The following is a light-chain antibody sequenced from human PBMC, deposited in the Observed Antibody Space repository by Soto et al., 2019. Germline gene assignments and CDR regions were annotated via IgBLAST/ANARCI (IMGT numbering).Light chain of an antibody. CDR3: QQHGSSPRT. CDR2: GAS. Sequence: EIVLTQSPGTLSLSPGERATLSCRASQSVSSSYLAWYQQKPGQAPRLLIYGASSRATGIPVRFSGSGSATDFTLTISRLEPEDFVVYFCQQHGSSPRTFGQGTKVEIK. CDR1: QSVSSSY. V-gene: IGKV3-20*01. J-gene: IGKJ1*01.